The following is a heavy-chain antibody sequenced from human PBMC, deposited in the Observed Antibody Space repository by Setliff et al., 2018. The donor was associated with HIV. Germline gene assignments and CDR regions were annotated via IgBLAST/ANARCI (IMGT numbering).Heavy chain of an antibody. CDR3: ARHPYGVFDS. Sequence: PGGSLRLSCAVSGFTFSSYPMTWVRQAPGKGLEWVANINQDGTATFYVDSVQGRFTISRDNAQNSLYLQLNSLRAEDTGVYHCARHPYGVFDSWGQETLVTVSS. V-gene: IGHV3-7*01. J-gene: IGHJ4*02. CDR1: GFTFSSYP. CDR2: INQDGTAT. D-gene: IGHD3-3*01.